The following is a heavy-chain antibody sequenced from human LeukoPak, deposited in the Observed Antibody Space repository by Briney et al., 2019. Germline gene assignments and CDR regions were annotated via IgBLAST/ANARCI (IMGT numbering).Heavy chain of an antibody. CDR1: GGSISSGSYY. CDR3: ARDLGGYSDGSYYYYMDV. D-gene: IGHD5-18*01. CDR2: IYTSGTA. J-gene: IGHJ6*03. Sequence: PSQTLSLTCTVSGGSISSGSYYWSWIRQPAGKGLEWIGRIYTSGTANYNPSLKNRVTMSLDTSKNQFSLKLTSVTAADTAVYYCARDLGGYSDGSYYYYMDVWGKGTTVTVSS. V-gene: IGHV4-61*02.